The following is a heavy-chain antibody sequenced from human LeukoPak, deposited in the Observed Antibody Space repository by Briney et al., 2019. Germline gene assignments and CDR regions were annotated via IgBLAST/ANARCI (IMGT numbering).Heavy chain of an antibody. J-gene: IGHJ5*02. CDR3: ARGILRFLDRNWFDP. V-gene: IGHV4-34*01. CDR2: ISHSGST. CDR1: GGSFSGYY. Sequence: PSETLSLTCTVYGGSFSGYYWSWIRQPPGKGLEWIGEISHSGSTNYNPSLKSRVTISVDTSKNQFSLKLSSVTAADTAVYYCARGILRFLDRNWFDPWGQGTLVTVSS. D-gene: IGHD3-3*01.